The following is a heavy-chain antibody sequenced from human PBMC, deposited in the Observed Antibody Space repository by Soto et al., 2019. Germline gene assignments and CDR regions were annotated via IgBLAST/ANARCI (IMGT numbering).Heavy chain of an antibody. D-gene: IGHD6-13*01. V-gene: IGHV3-33*01. J-gene: IGHJ6*02. Sequence: QVQLVESGGGVVQPGRSLRLSCAASGFTFSSYGMHWVRQAPGKGLEWVAVIWYDGSNKYYADSVKGRFTISRDNSKNTRYLQMNSLRAEDTAVYYCARDKLGIAAAGVYYYYGMDVWGQGTTVTVSS. CDR1: GFTFSSYG. CDR3: ARDKLGIAAAGVYYYYGMDV. CDR2: IWYDGSNK.